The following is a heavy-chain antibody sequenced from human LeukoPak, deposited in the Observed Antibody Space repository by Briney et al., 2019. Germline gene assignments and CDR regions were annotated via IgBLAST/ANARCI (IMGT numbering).Heavy chain of an antibody. Sequence: ASVKVSCKVSGYTLTELSMHWVRQAPGKGLEWMGGFDPEDGETIYAQKFQGRVTMTEDTSTDTAYMELSSLRSEDTAVYYCATDAVNCGGDCGYGMDVWGQGTTVTVSS. J-gene: IGHJ6*02. CDR3: ATDAVNCGGDCGYGMDV. CDR2: FDPEDGET. D-gene: IGHD2-21*02. V-gene: IGHV1-24*01. CDR1: GYTLTELS.